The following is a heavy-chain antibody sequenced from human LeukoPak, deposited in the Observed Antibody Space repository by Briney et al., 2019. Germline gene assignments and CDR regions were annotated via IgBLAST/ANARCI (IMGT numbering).Heavy chain of an antibody. CDR1: GFXFTDYP. CDR2: IRTTAEGA. CDR3: AKEGGLRLGELSAN. D-gene: IGHD3-16*02. V-gene: IGHV3-23*01. J-gene: IGHJ4*02. Sequence: GGSLRLSCATSGFXFTDYPMNWVRQAPGKGLEWISNIRTTAEGAKYAYYADSVKGRFTISRDNSKNTLYLQMNSLRAEDTAVYYCAKEGGLRLGELSANWGQGTLVTVSS.